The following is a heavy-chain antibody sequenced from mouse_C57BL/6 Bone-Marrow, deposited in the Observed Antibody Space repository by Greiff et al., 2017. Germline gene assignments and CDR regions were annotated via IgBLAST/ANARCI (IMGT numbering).Heavy chain of an antibody. CDR1: GYTFTDYN. CDR3: ARPYSNYFDY. D-gene: IGHD2-5*01. V-gene: IGHV1-18*01. CDR2: INPNNGGT. J-gene: IGHJ2*01. Sequence: DVKLQESGPELVKPGASVKIPCKASGYTFTDYNMDWVKQSHGKSLEWIGDINPNNGGTIYNQKFKGKATLTVDKSSSTAYMALRSLTSEDTAVYYCARPYSNYFDYWGQGTTLTVSS.